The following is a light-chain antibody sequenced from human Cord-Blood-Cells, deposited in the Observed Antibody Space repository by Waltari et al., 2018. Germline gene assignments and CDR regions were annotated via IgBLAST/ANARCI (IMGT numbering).Light chain of an antibody. J-gene: IGLJ2*01. CDR3: AAWDDSLNGVV. V-gene: IGLV1-44*01. Sequence: QSVLTQPPSASGTPGRRVTISCSGSSSNNGSKTVNWYQPLPGTAPKLLIYSNNQRPSGVPCRFSVSKSSTSSSLAISGLQSEDEADYYCAAWDDSLNGVVFVGGTQLTVL. CDR1: SSNNGSKT. CDR2: SNN.